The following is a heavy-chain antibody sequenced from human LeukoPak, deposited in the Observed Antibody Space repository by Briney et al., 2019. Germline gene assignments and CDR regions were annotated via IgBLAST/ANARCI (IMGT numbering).Heavy chain of an antibody. CDR3: ARDSTTYGSSSTSLYYYYYMDV. CDR1: GFTFSNYW. J-gene: IGHJ6*03. CDR2: INPDGSIT. V-gene: IGHV3-74*01. Sequence: GGSLRLSCAASGFTFSNYWMHWVRQAPGKGLVWVSLINPDGSITNYADSVKGRFTISKDNAKNTLYLQMNSLRAEDTAVYYCARDSTTYGSSSTSLYYYYYMDVWGKGTTVTVSS. D-gene: IGHD2-2*01.